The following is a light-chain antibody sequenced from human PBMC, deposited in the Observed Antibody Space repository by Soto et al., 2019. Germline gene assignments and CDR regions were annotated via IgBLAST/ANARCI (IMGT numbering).Light chain of an antibody. CDR3: QQYNSILMT. J-gene: IGKJ1*01. CDR1: QSVSSD. CDR2: GAS. Sequence: EIVMTQSPATLSVSPGERATLSCRASQSVSSDYLVWYQQKPGQAPRLLIYGASRRATGIPDRFSGSGSGTEFTLTISSLQPDDFATYYCQQYNSILMTVGPGTKVEIK. V-gene: IGKV3D-15*01.